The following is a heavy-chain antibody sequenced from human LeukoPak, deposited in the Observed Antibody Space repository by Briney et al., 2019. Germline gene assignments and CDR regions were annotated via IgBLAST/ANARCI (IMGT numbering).Heavy chain of an antibody. CDR1: GFTFDDYA. CDR2: FSWNSGSI. D-gene: IGHD5-12*01. Sequence: PGRSLRLSCAASGFTFDDYAMHGVRQAPGKGLEWVSGFSWNSGSIGYADSVKGRFTISRDNAKNSLYLQMNSLRAEDTALYYCAKGPRGGYGAYYFDYWGQGTLVTVSS. J-gene: IGHJ4*02. V-gene: IGHV3-9*01. CDR3: AKGPRGGYGAYYFDY.